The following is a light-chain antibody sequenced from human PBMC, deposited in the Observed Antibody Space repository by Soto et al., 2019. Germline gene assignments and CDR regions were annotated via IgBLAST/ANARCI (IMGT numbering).Light chain of an antibody. CDR3: CSYTSSTIYV. J-gene: IGLJ1*01. CDR1: SSDVGGYNY. CDR2: DVS. Sequence: LTQPASVSGSPGQSITISCTGTSSDVGGYNYVSWYQQHPGKAPKLMIYDVSNRPSGVSNRFSGSKSGNTASLTISGLQAEDEADYYCCSYTSSTIYVFGTGTKVTVL. V-gene: IGLV2-14*01.